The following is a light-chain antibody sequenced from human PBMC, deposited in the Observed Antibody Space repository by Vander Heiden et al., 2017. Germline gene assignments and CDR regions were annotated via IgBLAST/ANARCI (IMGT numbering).Light chain of an antibody. V-gene: IGLV2-14*03. CDR2: DVT. CDR3: SSYTSSSTLV. J-gene: IGLJ1*01. Sequence: QSALTQPASVSGSPGQSIDLSCTGTSSDVGGYNSVSWYQQHPGKAPKLVIYDVTYRPSGVSNRFSGSKSGNTASLTISGLQNEDEADYYCSSYTSSSTLVFGTGTKVTVL. CDR1: SSDVGGYNS.